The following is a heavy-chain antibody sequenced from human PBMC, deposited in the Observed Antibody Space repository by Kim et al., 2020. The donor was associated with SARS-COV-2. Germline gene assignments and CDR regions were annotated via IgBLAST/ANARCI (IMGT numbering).Heavy chain of an antibody. V-gene: IGHV1-69*13. D-gene: IGHD3-9*01. CDR1: GGTFSSYA. J-gene: IGHJ6*02. CDR3: ARMSTKGCDILTGYYPRYYYYGMDV. Sequence: SVKVSCKASGGTFSSYAISWVRQAPGQGLEWMGGIIPIFGTANYAQKFQGRVTITADESTSTAYMELSSLRTEDTAVYYCARMSTKGCDILTGYYPRYYYYGMDVWGQGTTVTVSS. CDR2: IIPIFGTA.